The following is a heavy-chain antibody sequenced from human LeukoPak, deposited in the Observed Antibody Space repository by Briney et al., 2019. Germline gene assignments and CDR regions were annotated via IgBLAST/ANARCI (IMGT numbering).Heavy chain of an antibody. CDR1: GYTFTSYD. Sequence: ASVKVSCKASGYTFTSYDINWVRQASGQGLEWMGWMNPNSGNTGYAQKFQGRVTMTRDMSTSTVYMELSSLRSEDTAVYYCARGGSGYSYGLDYWGQGTLVTVSS. CDR2: MNPNSGNT. CDR3: ARGGSGYSYGLDY. V-gene: IGHV1-8*01. J-gene: IGHJ4*02. D-gene: IGHD5-18*01.